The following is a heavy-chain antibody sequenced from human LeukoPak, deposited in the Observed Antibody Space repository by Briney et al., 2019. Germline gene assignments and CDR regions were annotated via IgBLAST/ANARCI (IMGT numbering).Heavy chain of an antibody. J-gene: IGHJ4*02. CDR1: GGSFSGYY. CDR2: ISHSGTT. V-gene: IGHV4-34*01. Sequence: SETLSLTCAVYGGSFSGYYWTWIRQPPGKGLEWIGEISHSGTTNYNPSLKTRVTVSGDTSKKQFSLRLTSVTAADTAAYYCAIYYFDRSGHYLPYDYWGQGTLITVSS. CDR3: AIYYFDRSGHYLPYDY. D-gene: IGHD3-22*01.